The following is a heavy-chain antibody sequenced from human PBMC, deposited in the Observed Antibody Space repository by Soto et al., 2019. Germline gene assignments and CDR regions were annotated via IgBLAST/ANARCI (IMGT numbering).Heavy chain of an antibody. J-gene: IGHJ6*02. D-gene: IGHD2-21*01. CDR3: AGIGEDVYYGMDV. V-gene: IGHV4-4*07. CDR2: IYSRGDT. CDR1: GGSMKSYY. Sequence: NPSETLSLTCIVSGGSMKSYYWNWLRQPAGKGLEWIGRIYSRGDTNYNPSVKSRVTMSVDTSKNEFSLRLNSVTAADTAVYYCAGIGEDVYYGMDVWGQGTTVTVSS.